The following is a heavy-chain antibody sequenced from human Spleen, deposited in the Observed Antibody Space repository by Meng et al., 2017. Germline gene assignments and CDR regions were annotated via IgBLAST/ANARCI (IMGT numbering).Heavy chain of an antibody. J-gene: IGHJ4*02. V-gene: IGHV4-61*08. CDR2: IYYRGST. CDR3: ARGPTTMAHDFDY. Sequence: QVHRPQSGPDLGRPLETLSLTVPVAGGSARRGAYYWSWIRQPPGKGLEWIGYIYYRGSTNYNPSLKSRVTISVDTSKTQFSLKLTSVTAADTAVYYCARGPTTMAHDFDYWGQGTLVTVSS. CDR1: GGSARRGAYY. D-gene: IGHD4-11*01.